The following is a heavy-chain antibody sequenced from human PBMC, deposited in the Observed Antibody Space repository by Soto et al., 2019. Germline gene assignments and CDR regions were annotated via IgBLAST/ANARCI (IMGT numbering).Heavy chain of an antibody. Sequence: EAQLLESGGGLVQPGGSLRLSCAASGFTFSNYAMSWVRQAPGRGLEWVSAISGSGGSTYFADSVKGRFTISRDNSKNALYLQMSRLRAEDTAVYYGAKGGGSYPFDYWGQGTLVTVSS. V-gene: IGHV3-23*01. CDR1: GFTFSNYA. CDR3: AKGGGSYPFDY. CDR2: ISGSGGST. D-gene: IGHD1-26*01. J-gene: IGHJ4*02.